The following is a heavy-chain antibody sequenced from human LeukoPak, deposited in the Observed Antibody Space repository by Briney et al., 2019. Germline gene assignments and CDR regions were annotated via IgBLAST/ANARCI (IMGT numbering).Heavy chain of an antibody. Sequence: GGSLRLSCAASGFTFSSYAMSWVRQAPGKGLEWVSAIRGSGGSTYYADSVKGRFTISRDNSKNTLYLQMNSLRAEDTAVYYCAKSPGYSSTRGFDYWGQGTLVTVSS. CDR1: GFTFSSYA. CDR3: AKSPGYSSTRGFDY. V-gene: IGHV3-23*01. D-gene: IGHD2-2*01. CDR2: IRGSGGST. J-gene: IGHJ4*02.